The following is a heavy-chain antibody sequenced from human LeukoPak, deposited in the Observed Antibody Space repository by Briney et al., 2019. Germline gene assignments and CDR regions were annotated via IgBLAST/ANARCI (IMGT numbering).Heavy chain of an antibody. V-gene: IGHV1-69*13. CDR1: GGTFSSYA. CDR2: TIPIFGTA. CDR3: AIQGYNWNGNYYYGMDV. Sequence: GASVKVSCKASGGTFSSYAISWVRQAPGQGLEWMGGTIPIFGTANYAQKFQGRVTITADESTSTACMELSSLRSEDTAVYYCAIQGYNWNGNYYYGMDVWGQGTTVTVSS. D-gene: IGHD1-20*01. J-gene: IGHJ6*02.